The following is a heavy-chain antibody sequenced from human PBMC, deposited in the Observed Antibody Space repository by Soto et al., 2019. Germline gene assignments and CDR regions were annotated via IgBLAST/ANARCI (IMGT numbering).Heavy chain of an antibody. J-gene: IGHJ3*02. CDR2: IIPIFGTA. CDR3: ARAGYEPNDAFDI. D-gene: IGHD6-13*01. Sequence: SVKVSCKASGGTFSSYAISWVRQAPGQGLEWMGGIIPIFGTANYAQKFQGRVTITADESTSTAYMELSSLRSEDTAVYYCARAGYEPNDAFDIWSQGTMVIVSS. V-gene: IGHV1-69*13. CDR1: GGTFSSYA.